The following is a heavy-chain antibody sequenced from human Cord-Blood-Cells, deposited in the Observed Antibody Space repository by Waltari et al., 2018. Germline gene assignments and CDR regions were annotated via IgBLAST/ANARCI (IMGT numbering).Heavy chain of an antibody. Sequence: QVQLVQSGAEVHKPGASVKVSCKASGGTFSSDAFSWVRQAPGQGLEWMGGISPLCGTANYAQKFQGRFTITADESTGTAYMELSSLRSEDTAVYYCASSSPYSSSSMGYFDYWGQGTLVTVSS. CDR3: ASSSPYSSSSMGYFDY. CDR1: GGTFSSDA. CDR2: ISPLCGTA. J-gene: IGHJ4*02. V-gene: IGHV1-69*01. D-gene: IGHD6-6*01.